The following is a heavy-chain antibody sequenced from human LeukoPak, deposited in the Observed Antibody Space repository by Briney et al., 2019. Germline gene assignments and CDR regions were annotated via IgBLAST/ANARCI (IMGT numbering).Heavy chain of an antibody. CDR1: GFPFNNAW. Sequence: GGSLSLSWAASGFPFNNAWMNWVRQAPGKGLEWVGRIKSKTDGETTDYVATVKGRFTISRDDSRDTLYLQMNSLETEDTAVYYCTTRPYWGQGTLVTVSS. CDR2: IKSKTDGETT. CDR3: TTRPY. V-gene: IGHV3-15*07. J-gene: IGHJ4*02.